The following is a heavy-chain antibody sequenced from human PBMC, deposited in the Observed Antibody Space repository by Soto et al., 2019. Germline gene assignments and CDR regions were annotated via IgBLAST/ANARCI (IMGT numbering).Heavy chain of an antibody. CDR1: GYTFTGYY. V-gene: IGHV1-2*04. CDR3: ARGGTTGRTGGMDV. CDR2: INPNSGGT. Sequence: QVQLVQSGAEVKKPGASVKVSCKASGYTFTGYYMRWVRQAPGQGLEWMGWINPNSGGTNYAQKFQGWVTMNRDTPISTASMELSRLRPDDTAVYHCARGGTTGRTGGMDVWGQGTTVTVSS. D-gene: IGHD1-1*01. J-gene: IGHJ6*02.